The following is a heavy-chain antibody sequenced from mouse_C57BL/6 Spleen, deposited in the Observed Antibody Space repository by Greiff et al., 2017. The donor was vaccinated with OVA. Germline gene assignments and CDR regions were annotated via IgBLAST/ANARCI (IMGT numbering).Heavy chain of an antibody. CDR1: GFTFSDYG. CDR3: ARRIYYDYDGFAY. CDR2: ISSGSSTI. V-gene: IGHV5-17*01. J-gene: IGHJ3*01. D-gene: IGHD2-4*01. Sequence: DVMLVESGGGLVKPGGSLKLSCAASGFTFSDYGMHWVRQAPEKGLEWVAYISSGSSTIYYADTVKGRFTISRDNAKNTLFLQMTSLRSEDTAMYYCARRIYYDYDGFAYWGQGTLVTVSA.